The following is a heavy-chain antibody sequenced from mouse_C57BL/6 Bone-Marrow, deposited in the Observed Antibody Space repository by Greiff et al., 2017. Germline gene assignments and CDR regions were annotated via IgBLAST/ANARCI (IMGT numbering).Heavy chain of an antibody. CDR1: GYTFTSYW. D-gene: IGHD2-1*01. CDR3: ARGLYGNYWGIAY. CDR2: INPSNGGT. V-gene: IGHV1-53*01. Sequence: QVQLQQPGTELVKPGASVKLSCKASGYTFTSYWMHWVKQRPGTGLEWIGNINPSNGGTKYNEKFKSKATLTVDKSASTAYMQLSILTSEDSAVYYGARGLYGNYWGIAYWGQGTLVTVSA. J-gene: IGHJ3*01.